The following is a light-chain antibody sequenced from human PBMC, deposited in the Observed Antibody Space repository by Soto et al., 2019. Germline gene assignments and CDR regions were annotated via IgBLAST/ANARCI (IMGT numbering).Light chain of an antibody. CDR2: GAS. V-gene: IGKV3-20*01. CDR1: QSVSSSY. Sequence: EIVLTQSPGTLSLSPGERATLSFMGSQSVSSSYLAWYQQKPGQAPRLLIYGASSRATGIPDRFSGSGSGTDFTLTISRLEPEDLAVNYWQRYGSSPPRVTFGQGTKVDIK. CDR3: QRYGSSPPRVT. J-gene: IGKJ1*01.